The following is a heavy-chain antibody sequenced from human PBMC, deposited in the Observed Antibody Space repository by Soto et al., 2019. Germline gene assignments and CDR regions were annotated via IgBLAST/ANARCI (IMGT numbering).Heavy chain of an antibody. V-gene: IGHV1-2*04. Sequence: VASVKVSCKASGYTFTGYYMHWVRQAPGQGLEWMGRINPNSGGTNYAQKFQGWVTMTRDTSISTAYMELSRLRSDDTAVYYCAREVGFRYCSGGSCYYYYGMDVWGQGTTVTVSS. CDR1: GYTFTGYY. CDR3: AREVGFRYCSGGSCYYYYGMDV. J-gene: IGHJ6*02. D-gene: IGHD2-15*01. CDR2: INPNSGGT.